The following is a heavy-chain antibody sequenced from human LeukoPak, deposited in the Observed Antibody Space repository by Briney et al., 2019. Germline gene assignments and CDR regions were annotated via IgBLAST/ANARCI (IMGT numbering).Heavy chain of an antibody. V-gene: IGHV4-39*01. J-gene: IGHJ4*02. D-gene: IGHD6-13*01. Sequence: SETFLIPCTASSGSTSSSGYYWGWIHPPPGKGLLWLGSICNSGSAYYSPSLRGRVTLSAHTSKNQLSLKLCSVTAAHTAVYYCATAGGYSSTYTKRNFDYWGQGTLLTVSS. CDR1: SGSTSSSGYY. CDR3: ATAGGYSSTYTKRNFDY. CDR2: ICNSGSA.